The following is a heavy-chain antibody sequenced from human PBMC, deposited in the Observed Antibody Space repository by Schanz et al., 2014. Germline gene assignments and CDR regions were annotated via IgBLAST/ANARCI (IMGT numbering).Heavy chain of an antibody. CDR2: IIPILGIA. CDR3: GRGFSRSYSDF. J-gene: IGHJ4*02. D-gene: IGHD3-10*01. V-gene: IGHV1-69*02. CDR1: GGTFSSYS. Sequence: QVQLVQSGAEVKKPGSSVKVSCKASGGTFSSYSISWVRQAPGQGLEWMGRIIPILGIANYAQKFQGRVTNTADKSTSTVYLELSSLRSDDTAVYFCGRGFSRSYSDFWGQGTLITVSS.